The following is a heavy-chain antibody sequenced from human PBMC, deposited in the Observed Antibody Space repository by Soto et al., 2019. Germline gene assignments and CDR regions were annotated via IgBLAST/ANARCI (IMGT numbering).Heavy chain of an antibody. CDR1: GYTFTSYG. J-gene: IGHJ6*03. CDR2: ISAYNGNT. V-gene: IGHV1-18*01. D-gene: IGHD3-3*01. CDR3: ARDTPQYYDFWSGYPPLENYYYYMDV. Sequence: ASVKVSCKASGYTFTSYGISWVRQAPGQGLEWMGWISAYNGNTNYAQKLQGRVTMTTDTSTSTAYMGLRSLRSDDTAVYYCARDTPQYYDFWSGYPPLENYYYYMDVWGKGTTVTVSS.